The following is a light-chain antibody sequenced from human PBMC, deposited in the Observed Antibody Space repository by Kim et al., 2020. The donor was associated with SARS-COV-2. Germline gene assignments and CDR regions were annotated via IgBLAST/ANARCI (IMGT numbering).Light chain of an antibody. Sequence: IQVTQSPSTLSASVGDRVTITCRASHTIGEWLAWYQQIPGKAPELLIYRASYLVNGVPSRFSGSGSGTEFTFTISSLQPDDFATYYCQLYNTSSPAFTFGTGTKVDIK. CDR2: RAS. CDR1: HTIGEW. J-gene: IGKJ3*01. CDR3: QLYNTSSPAFT. V-gene: IGKV1-5*03.